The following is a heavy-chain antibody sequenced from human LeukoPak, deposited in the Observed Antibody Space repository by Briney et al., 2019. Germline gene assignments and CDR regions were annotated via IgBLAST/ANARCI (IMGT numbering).Heavy chain of an antibody. CDR3: ARDWNCGGDCYST. V-gene: IGHV1-2*02. CDR2: INPNSGGT. D-gene: IGHD2-21*02. Sequence: ASVTVSFKASGYTFTFYYMHWVRHAPGQGLEWMGWINPNSGGTNYAQKFQRRVTMTRDTSISTAYMELSRLRSDDTAVYYCARDWNCGGDCYSTWGQGTLVTVSS. J-gene: IGHJ4*02. CDR1: GYTFTFYY.